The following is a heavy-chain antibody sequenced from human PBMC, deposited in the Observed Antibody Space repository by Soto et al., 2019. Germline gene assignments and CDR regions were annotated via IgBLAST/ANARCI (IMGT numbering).Heavy chain of an antibody. D-gene: IGHD3-16*01. CDR1: GFTFSSYA. CDR3: AKGRDYDYIWGSYQAFDY. Sequence: PGGSLRLSCAASGFTFSSYAMSWVRQAPGKGLEWVSAISGSGGSTYYADSVKGRFTISRDNSKNTLYLQMNSLRAEDTAVYYCAKGRDYDYIWGSYQAFDYWGQGTLVTVSS. CDR2: ISGSGGST. J-gene: IGHJ4*02. V-gene: IGHV3-23*01.